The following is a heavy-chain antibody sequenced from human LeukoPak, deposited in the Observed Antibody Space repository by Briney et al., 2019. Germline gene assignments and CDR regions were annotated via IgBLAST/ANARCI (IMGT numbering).Heavy chain of an antibody. V-gene: IGHV3-23*01. J-gene: IGHJ3*01. CDR2: ISGSGDST. CDR3: AKGTGSGWYDALDF. D-gene: IGHD6-19*01. CDR1: GFTFSSYA. Sequence: GGSLRLSCAASGFTFSSYAMSWVRQAPGKGLEWASSISGSGDSTYYADSVKGRFTISRDNSKNTLYLQMNSLRADDTAVYYCAKGTGSGWYDALDFWGQGTMVTISS.